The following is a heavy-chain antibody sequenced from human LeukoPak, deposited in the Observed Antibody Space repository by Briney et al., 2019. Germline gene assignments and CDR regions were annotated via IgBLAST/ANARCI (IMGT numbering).Heavy chain of an antibody. CDR3: ARARQHIVVVTAVRYFDL. Sequence: SETLSLTCAVSGGSISSGGYSWSWIRQPPGKGLEWIGYIYHSGSTYYNPSLKSRVTISVDRSKNQFSLKLSSVTAADTAVYYCARARQHIVVVTAVRYFDLWGRGTLVTVSS. D-gene: IGHD2-21*02. J-gene: IGHJ2*01. V-gene: IGHV4-30-2*01. CDR2: IYHSGST. CDR1: GGSISSGGYS.